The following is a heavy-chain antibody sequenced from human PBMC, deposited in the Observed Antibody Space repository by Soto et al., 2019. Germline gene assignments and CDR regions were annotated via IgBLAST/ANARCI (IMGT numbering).Heavy chain of an antibody. V-gene: IGHV4-39*01. CDR3: ATRDALTTYYFDN. CDR2: IYSSGSI. J-gene: IGHJ4*02. D-gene: IGHD4-17*01. CDR1: GDSISSETNY. Sequence: PSETLSLTCTVSGDSISSETNYWGWIRQPPGKGLEWIVSIYSSGSIYYNPSLKNRVTISVVTSKSQVSLKLSSVTAADTAVYFCATRDALTTYYFDNWGRGTLVTVSS.